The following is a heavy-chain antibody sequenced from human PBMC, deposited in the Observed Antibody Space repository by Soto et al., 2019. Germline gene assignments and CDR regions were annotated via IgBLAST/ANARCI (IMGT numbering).Heavy chain of an antibody. CDR2: IIPILGIA. Sequence: QVQLVQSGAEVKKPGSSVKVSCKASGGTFSSYTISWVRQAPGQGLEWMGRIIPILGIANYAQKFQGRVTITADKSTSTAYMELSSLRSEDTAVYYCARTGQGYCSGGSCYSVVGDDGFDIWGQGTMVTVSS. CDR1: GGTFSSYT. CDR3: ARTGQGYCSGGSCYSVVGDDGFDI. V-gene: IGHV1-69*02. D-gene: IGHD2-15*01. J-gene: IGHJ3*02.